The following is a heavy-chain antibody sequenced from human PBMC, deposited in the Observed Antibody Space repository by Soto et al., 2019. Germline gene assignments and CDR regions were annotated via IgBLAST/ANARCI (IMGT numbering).Heavy chain of an antibody. D-gene: IGHD3-10*01. CDR1: GGSISSGDYY. J-gene: IGHJ4*02. Sequence: PSETLSLTCTVSGGSISSGDYYWSWIRQPPGKGLEWIGYIYYSGSTYYNPSLKGRVTISVDTSKNQFSLKLSSVTAADTAVYYCARVLPPLLWFGEFTFDYWGQGTLVTVSS. CDR2: IYYSGST. V-gene: IGHV4-30-4*01. CDR3: ARVLPPLLWFGEFTFDY.